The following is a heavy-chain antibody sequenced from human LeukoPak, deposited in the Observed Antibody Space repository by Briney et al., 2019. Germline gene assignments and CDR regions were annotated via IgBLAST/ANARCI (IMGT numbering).Heavy chain of an antibody. J-gene: IGHJ4*02. D-gene: IGHD3-16*01. CDR3: VKGTPLGY. Sequence: GRSLRLSCAASGFTFDEYAMHWVRQTPGKGLEWVSYISWNGDGIDYADSVKGRFTISRDNAKNSLYLQMNSLRPEDTALYYCVKGTPLGYWGQGTLVTVSS. CDR2: ISWNGDGI. CDR1: GFTFDEYA. V-gene: IGHV3-9*01.